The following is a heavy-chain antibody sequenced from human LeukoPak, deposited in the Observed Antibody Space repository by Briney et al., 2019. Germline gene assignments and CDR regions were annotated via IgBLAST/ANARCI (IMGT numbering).Heavy chain of an antibody. J-gene: IGHJ4*02. CDR3: ARENIAARPFADY. CDR1: GFTFSSYS. CDR2: ISSSSSYI. V-gene: IGHV3-21*01. Sequence: GGSLRLSCAASGFTFSSYSMNWVRQAPGKGLEWVSSISSSSSYIYYADSVEGRFTISRDNAKNSLYLQMNSLGAEDTAVYYCARENIAARPFADYWGQGTLVTVSS. D-gene: IGHD6-6*01.